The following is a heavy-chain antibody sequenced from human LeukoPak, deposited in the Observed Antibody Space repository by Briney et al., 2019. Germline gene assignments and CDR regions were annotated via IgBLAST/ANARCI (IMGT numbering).Heavy chain of an antibody. V-gene: IGHV3-21*01. CDR1: GFTFSSYS. D-gene: IGHD3-10*01. Sequence: KTGGSLRLSCAASGFTFSSYSMNWVRQAPGKGLEWVSSISSSSSNIYYADSVKGRFTISRDNAENSLYLQMNSLRVEDTAVYYCAREAYGSGNPPMDVWGKGTTVTVSS. CDR3: AREAYGSGNPPMDV. CDR2: ISSSSSNI. J-gene: IGHJ6*03.